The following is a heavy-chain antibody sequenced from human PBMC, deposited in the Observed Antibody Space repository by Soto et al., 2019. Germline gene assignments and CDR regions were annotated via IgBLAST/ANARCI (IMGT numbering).Heavy chain of an antibody. V-gene: IGHV5-51*01. CDR2: IYPGDSDT. CDR1: GYSFTIYW. D-gene: IGHD3-22*01. Sequence: GESLKISCNGSGYSFTIYWIGWVRQMPGKGLEWMGIIYPGDSDTRYSPSFRGQVTISADKSISTAYLQWSSLKASDTAMYYCARQRYYYDSSGYHYYFDYWGQGTLVTVSS. J-gene: IGHJ4*02. CDR3: ARQRYYYDSSGYHYYFDY.